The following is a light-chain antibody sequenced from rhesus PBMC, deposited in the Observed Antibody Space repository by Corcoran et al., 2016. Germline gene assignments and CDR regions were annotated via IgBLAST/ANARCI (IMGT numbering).Light chain of an antibody. CDR2: YAN. CDR1: QGISSY. CDR3: QQGNSNPWT. V-gene: IGKV1-32*02. Sequence: DIQMSQSPSSLSASVGDRVTITCRASQGISSYLNWYQQKPGKALKLLNNYANSLASGVPSRFSGSGSGTDFTLTISSLQPEDFATYYCQQGNSNPWTFGQGTKVEIK. J-gene: IGKJ1*01.